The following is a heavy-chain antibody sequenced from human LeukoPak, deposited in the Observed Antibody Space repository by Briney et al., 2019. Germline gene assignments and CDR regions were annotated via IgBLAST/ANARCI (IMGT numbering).Heavy chain of an antibody. CDR1: GFTVSSNY. CDR3: ARETYDFWSGYSSYYYYYVDV. V-gene: IGHV3-66*02. Sequence: GGSLRLSCAASGFTVSSNYMSWVRQAPGKGLEWVSVIYSGGSTYYADSVKGRFTISRDNSKNTLYLQMNSLRAEDTAVYYCARETYDFWSGYSSYYYYYVDVWGKGTTVTVSS. CDR2: IYSGGST. D-gene: IGHD3-3*01. J-gene: IGHJ6*03.